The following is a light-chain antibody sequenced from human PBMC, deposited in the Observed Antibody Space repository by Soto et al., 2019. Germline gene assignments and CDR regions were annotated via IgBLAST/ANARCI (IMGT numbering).Light chain of an antibody. CDR1: SSDVGGYNY. V-gene: IGLV2-11*01. CDR3: CSYAGSYFYV. Sequence: QSALTQPRSGSGSRGQPVTISCTGTSSDVGGYNYVSWYQQHPGKAPKLMIYDVSKRPSGVPDRFSGSKSGNTASLTISGLQAEDEADYYCCSYAGSYFYVFGTGTKVTVL. CDR2: DVS. J-gene: IGLJ1*01.